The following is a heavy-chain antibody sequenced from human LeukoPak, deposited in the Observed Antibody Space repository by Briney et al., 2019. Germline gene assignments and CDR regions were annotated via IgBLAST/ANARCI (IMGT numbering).Heavy chain of an antibody. CDR3: AKGLSGYGPYWYFDL. Sequence: GGSLRLSCAASGFTFSSNGMGWVRQAPGKGRGWVSAISGSGGSTYYADSVEGRFTNSRDKSKNTLYLQMNSLRAEDAAVYYCAKGLSGYGPYWYFDLWGRGTLVTVSS. D-gene: IGHD5-12*01. CDR2: ISGSGGST. V-gene: IGHV3-23*01. CDR1: GFTFSSNG. J-gene: IGHJ2*01.